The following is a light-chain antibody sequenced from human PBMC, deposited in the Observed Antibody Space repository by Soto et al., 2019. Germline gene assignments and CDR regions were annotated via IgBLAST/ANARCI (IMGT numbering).Light chain of an antibody. CDR2: GAS. CDR3: QQRSNWPPIT. V-gene: IGKV3-11*01. J-gene: IGKJ5*01. CDR1: QSVSSN. Sequence: EIVMTQSPATLSVSPGERATLSCRASQSVSSNLAWYQQKSGQAPRLLIYGASNRATGIPDRFSGGGSGTDFTLTISSLEPEDFAVYYCQQRSNWPPITFGQGTRLEIK.